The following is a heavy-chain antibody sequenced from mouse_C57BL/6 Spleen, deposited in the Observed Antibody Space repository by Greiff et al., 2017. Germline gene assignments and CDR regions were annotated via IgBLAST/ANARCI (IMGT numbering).Heavy chain of an antibody. V-gene: IGHV3-6*01. Sequence: EVKLVESGPGLVKPSQSLSLTCSVTGYSITSGYYWNWIRQFPGNKLEWMGYISYDGSNNYNPSLKNRISITRDTSKNQFFLKLNSVTTEDTATYYCARDGYYYGSSYLDYWGQGTTLTVSS. CDR1: GYSITSGYY. J-gene: IGHJ2*01. D-gene: IGHD1-1*01. CDR3: ARDGYYYGSSYLDY. CDR2: ISYDGSN.